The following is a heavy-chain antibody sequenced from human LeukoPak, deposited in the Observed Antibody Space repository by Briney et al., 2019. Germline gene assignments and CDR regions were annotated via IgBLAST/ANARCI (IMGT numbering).Heavy chain of an antibody. CDR1: GGTFSSYA. J-gene: IGHJ5*02. Sequence: SVKVSCKASGGTFSSYAISWVRQAPGQGLEWMGGIIPIFGTANYAQKFQGRVTITTDESTSTAYMELSSLRSEDTAVYYCARVGGRKQQLVGFNWFDPWGQGTLVTVSP. D-gene: IGHD6-13*01. V-gene: IGHV1-69*05. CDR3: ARVGGRKQQLVGFNWFDP. CDR2: IIPIFGTA.